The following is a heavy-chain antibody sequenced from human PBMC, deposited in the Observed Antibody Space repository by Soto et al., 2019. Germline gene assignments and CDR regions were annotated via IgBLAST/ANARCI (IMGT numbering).Heavy chain of an antibody. CDR1: GGSTRSYY. CDR2: IYYTGST. V-gene: IGHV4-59*01. CDR3: ARVGSSGWHLDY. D-gene: IGHD6-25*01. J-gene: IGHJ4*02. Sequence: SEPRSLPCTGSGGSTRSYYGRWIRQPPEKRPEWIGYIYYTGSTNLNPSLKSRVTMSVDTSKNQFSMKLTSVTAADTAMYYCARVGSSGWHLDYWGQGALVTVTS.